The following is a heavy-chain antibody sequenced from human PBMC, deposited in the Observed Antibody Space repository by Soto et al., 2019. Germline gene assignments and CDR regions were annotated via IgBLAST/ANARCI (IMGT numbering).Heavy chain of an antibody. CDR2: LSYSGST. Sequence: SETLSLTCTVVGASISSYYWSWIRQPPGKGLEWIGHLSYSGSTSYNPSLRSRVTMSVDTSKNQMSLKLTSVTAADTAVYFCARGEDRSSRRQNWFDPWGQGALVTVSS. V-gene: IGHV4-59*01. CDR3: ARGEDRSSRRQNWFDP. CDR1: GASISSYY. D-gene: IGHD1-26*01. J-gene: IGHJ5*02.